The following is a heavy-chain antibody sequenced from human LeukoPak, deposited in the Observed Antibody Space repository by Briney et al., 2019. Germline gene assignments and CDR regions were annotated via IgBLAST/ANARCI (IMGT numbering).Heavy chain of an antibody. CDR1: GFTFSSYS. V-gene: IGHV3-48*01. Sequence: GGSLRLSCAASGFTFSSYSMNWVRQAPGKGLEWVSYISSSSSTTYYADSVKGRFTISRDNSKNTLYLQMNSLTAADTAVYYCAEERYDSSGYYDYWGQGTLVTVSS. J-gene: IGHJ4*02. CDR3: AEERYDSSGYYDY. CDR2: ISSSSSTT. D-gene: IGHD3-22*01.